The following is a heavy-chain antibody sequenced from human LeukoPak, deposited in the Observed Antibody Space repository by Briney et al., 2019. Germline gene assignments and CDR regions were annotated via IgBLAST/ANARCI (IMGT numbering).Heavy chain of an antibody. CDR1: GFNFSINW. J-gene: IGHJ6*03. D-gene: IGHD2-8*01. CDR3: AKDQWRDYYYMDV. V-gene: IGHV3-7*01. CDR2: IQDDGVEK. Sequence: PGGSLRLSCAASGFNFSINWMTWVRQAPGKGLEWVANIQDDGVEKNYVESVKGRFIISRDNSKNTLYLQMNSLRAEDTAVYYCAKDQWRDYYYMDVWGKGTTVTVSS.